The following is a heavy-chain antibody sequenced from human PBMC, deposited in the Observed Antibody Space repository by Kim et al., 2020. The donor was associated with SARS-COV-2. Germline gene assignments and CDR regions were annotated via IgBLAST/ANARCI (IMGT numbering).Heavy chain of an antibody. D-gene: IGHD6-6*01. CDR3: AVRSV. V-gene: IGHV3-11*01. J-gene: IGHJ6*02. Sequence: GGSLRLCCAASGFTFSDYYMHWIRQAPGKGMEWISYISSSGSNKYYADSVKGRFSISRDNAKNSLYLQMNSLRLDDTAVYYCAVRSVWGQGTSVIVS. CDR1: GFTFSDYY. CDR2: ISSSGSNK.